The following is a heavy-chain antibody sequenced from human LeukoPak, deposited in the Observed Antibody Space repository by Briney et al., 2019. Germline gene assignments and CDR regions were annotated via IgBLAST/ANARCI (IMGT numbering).Heavy chain of an antibody. D-gene: IGHD3-22*01. CDR3: ARAGPNYYDSSGYYQNFDY. J-gene: IGHJ4*02. CDR2: MNPKSGNT. CDR1: GYTFTGYD. Sequence: ASVKVSCKASGYTFTGYDINWVRQATGQGLGWMGWMNPKSGNTGYAQKFQGRVTMTRNTSISTAYMELSSLRSEDTAVYYCARAGPNYYDSSGYYQNFDYWGQGTLVTVSS. V-gene: IGHV1-8*01.